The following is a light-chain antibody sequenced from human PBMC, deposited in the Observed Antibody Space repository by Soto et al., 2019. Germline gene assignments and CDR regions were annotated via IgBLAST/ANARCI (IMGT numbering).Light chain of an antibody. CDR2: KAS. CDR3: QQYDTYPRT. Sequence: DIQMTQYPSTLSASVGDRVTITCRASQSISDWLAWYQKKQGKAPKLLIYKASTLESGVPSRLSGSGYGTELTITISSMQPDDFETYYCQQYDTYPRTFGHGTKVDIK. J-gene: IGKJ1*01. V-gene: IGKV1-5*03. CDR1: QSISDW.